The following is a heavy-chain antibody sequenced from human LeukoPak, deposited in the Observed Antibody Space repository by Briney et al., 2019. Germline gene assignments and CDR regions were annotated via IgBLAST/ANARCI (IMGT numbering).Heavy chain of an antibody. CDR1: GGSVSSGSYY. CDR3: ALYGVHYSFDS. V-gene: IGHV4-30-2*01. CDR2: IYNSARP. D-gene: IGHD4/OR15-4a*01. Sequence: SETLSLTCTVSGGSVSSGSYYWSWIRQPPGQGLEWMGYIYNSARPYYNPSLRGRAIMSIDTAKNQIYLNVASATAADTAVYYCALYGVHYSFDSWGPGALVTVSS. J-gene: IGHJ4*02.